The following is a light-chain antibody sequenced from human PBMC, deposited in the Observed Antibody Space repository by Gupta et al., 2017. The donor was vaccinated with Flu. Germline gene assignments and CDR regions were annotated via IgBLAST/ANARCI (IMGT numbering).Light chain of an antibody. V-gene: IGLV6-57*03. CDR3: QSYASSNHVV. J-gene: IGLJ2*01. Sequence: FMLTQPHSVSESPGKTVTISCTRSSGSIASNYVQWYQQRPATAPTTVIYVYNQRPSGVPDRFSFSIDSSSNSASLTISGLKTEDEADYYCQSYASSNHVVFGGGTKLTVL. CDR2: VYN. CDR1: SGSIASNY.